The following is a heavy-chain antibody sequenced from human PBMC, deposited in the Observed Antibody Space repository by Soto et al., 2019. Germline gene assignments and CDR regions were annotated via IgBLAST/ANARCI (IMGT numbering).Heavy chain of an antibody. Sequence: SETLSLTCTVSGGSVTNTSYYWGWIRQPPAKGLEWIGSVYYSGDAYYSPSLRSRATISIDTSKNQFSLILNSVTATDTALYYCARVGYDASGYYPSWFDPWGQGNLVTVSS. D-gene: IGHD3-22*01. CDR3: ARVGYDASGYYPSWFDP. V-gene: IGHV4-39*01. CDR1: GGSVTNTSYY. J-gene: IGHJ5*02. CDR2: VYYSGDA.